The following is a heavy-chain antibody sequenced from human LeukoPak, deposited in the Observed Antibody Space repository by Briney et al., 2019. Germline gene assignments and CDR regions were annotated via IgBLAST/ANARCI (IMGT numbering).Heavy chain of an antibody. CDR1: GFTFTNYA. V-gene: IGHV1-3*01. Sequence: ASVKVSCKASGFTFTNYAIHWVRQAPGQRLEWMGWINAGNGNTNYAQKLQGRVTMTTDTSTSTAYMELRSLRSDDTAVYYCARPLEGGDYELFYWGQGTLVTVSS. J-gene: IGHJ4*02. D-gene: IGHD4-17*01. CDR2: INAGNGNT. CDR3: ARPLEGGDYELFY.